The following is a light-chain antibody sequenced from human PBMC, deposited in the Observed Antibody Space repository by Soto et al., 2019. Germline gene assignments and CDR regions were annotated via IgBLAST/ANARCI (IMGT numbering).Light chain of an antibody. CDR3: QQYNEWPPFT. J-gene: IGKJ5*01. CDR2: AAS. V-gene: IGKV3-15*01. CDR1: QSVRSN. Sequence: EIVLTQSPGTLSLSRGERATLSCRASQSVRSNLAWYQQKPGQAPRLVIYAASTRATGIPDRFSGSVSGTEFTLTISSLQSEDFAVYYCQQYNEWPPFTFGQGTRLEIK.